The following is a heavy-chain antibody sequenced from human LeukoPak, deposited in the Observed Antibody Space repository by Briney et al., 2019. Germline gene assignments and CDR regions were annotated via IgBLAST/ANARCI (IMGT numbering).Heavy chain of an antibody. Sequence: GGSLRLSCAASGFTFSSYAMNWVRQAPGKGLDWVSSISVSGGDTYYADSVKGRFTISRDNAKNSLYLQMNSLRAEDTAIYYCAREARGTRAAFDVWGQGTMVTVFS. D-gene: IGHD2-8*01. CDR3: AREARGTRAAFDV. CDR2: ISVSGGDT. J-gene: IGHJ3*01. CDR1: GFTFSSYA. V-gene: IGHV3-23*01.